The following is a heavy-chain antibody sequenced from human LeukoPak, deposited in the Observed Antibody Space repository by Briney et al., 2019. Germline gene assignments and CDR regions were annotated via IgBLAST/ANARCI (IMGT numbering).Heavy chain of an antibody. D-gene: IGHD2-21*02. V-gene: IGHV1-46*01. CDR2: INTSDGGT. CDR1: GYMFTNYY. J-gene: IGHJ4*02. CDR3: GRDDGYCGGDCYSGVDY. Sequence: ASLKVSCKASGYMFTNYYMHWVRQAPGQGLGWMGVINTSDGGTSYAQKFQGRVTVTRDTSTSTVYMELSSLRSEDTAVYYCGRDDGYCGGDCYSGVDYWGQGTLVTVSS.